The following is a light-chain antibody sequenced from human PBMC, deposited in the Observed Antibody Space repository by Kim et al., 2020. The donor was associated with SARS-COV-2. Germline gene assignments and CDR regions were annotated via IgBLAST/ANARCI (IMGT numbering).Light chain of an antibody. J-gene: IGLJ3*02. V-gene: IGLV3-19*01. Sequence: AMGTTTRTKGQRISRRRCCPTCYPQKPGHAPVLVISGKNNRPSGIPDRFSGSSSGNTASLTITGAQAEDEADYYCNSRDSSGNHWVFGGGTQLTVL. CDR3: NSRDSSGNHWV. CDR2: GKN. CDR1: SRRRCC.